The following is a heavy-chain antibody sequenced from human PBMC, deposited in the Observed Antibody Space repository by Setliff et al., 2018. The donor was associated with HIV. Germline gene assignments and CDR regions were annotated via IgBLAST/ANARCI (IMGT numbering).Heavy chain of an antibody. V-gene: IGHV4-39*01. CDR2: IYYTGTT. J-gene: IGHJ6*03. D-gene: IGHD3-10*01. CDR3: ASLNGSESPYIYYYYMDV. CDR1: GGSISSSDYY. Sequence: SETLSLTCTVSGGSISSSDYYWGWIRQPPGKGLELIGSIYYTGTTYYHPSLESRLTISLDTKNQFSLKLSSVTAADTAVYYCASLNGSESPYIYYYYMDVWGKGTTVTVSS.